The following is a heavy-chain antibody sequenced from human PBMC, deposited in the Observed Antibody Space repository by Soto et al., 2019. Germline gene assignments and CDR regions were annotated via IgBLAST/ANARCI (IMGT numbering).Heavy chain of an antibody. Sequence: QVQLVQSEAEVKKPGSSVKVSCKASGDTFTTNSLNWVRQAPGQGLEWMGGIIPVVGTTKYSQKYQDRVTITGDKSTNTAYMELSSLRSDDTFVYYCARGLLYATSYFDYRGQGTPVTVSS. J-gene: IGHJ4*02. V-gene: IGHV1-69*06. D-gene: IGHD2-8*01. CDR3: ARGLLYATSYFDY. CDR1: GDTFTTNS. CDR2: IIPVVGTT.